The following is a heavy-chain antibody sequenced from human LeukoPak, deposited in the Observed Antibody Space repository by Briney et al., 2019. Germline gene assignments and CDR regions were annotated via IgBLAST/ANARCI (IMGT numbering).Heavy chain of an antibody. CDR2: IYYSGST. J-gene: IGHJ6*02. D-gene: IGHD3-3*01. V-gene: IGHV4-59*08. CDR1: GGSISSYY. Sequence: SETLSLTCTVSGGSISSYYWSWIRQPPGKGLEWIGYIYYSGSTNYNPSLKSRVTTSVDTSKNQFSLKLSSVTATDTAVYYCAARHGTYYDFWSGWGSSYYYYGMDVWGQGTTVTVSS. CDR3: AARHGTYYDFWSGWGSSYYYYGMDV.